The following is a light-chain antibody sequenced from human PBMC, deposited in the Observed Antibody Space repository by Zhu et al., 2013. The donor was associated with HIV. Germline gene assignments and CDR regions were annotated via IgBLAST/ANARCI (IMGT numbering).Light chain of an antibody. J-gene: IGKJ3*01. CDR3: QQYNNWPGT. Sequence: ETVLTQSPGTLSLSPGERATLSCRASQSVSSSNLAWYQQQPGQAPRLLIYGASSRATGIPDRFSGSGSGTEFTLTISRLEPEDFAVYYCQQYNNWPGTFGPGTKVDIK. CDR2: GAS. CDR1: QSVSSSN. V-gene: IGKV3-20*01.